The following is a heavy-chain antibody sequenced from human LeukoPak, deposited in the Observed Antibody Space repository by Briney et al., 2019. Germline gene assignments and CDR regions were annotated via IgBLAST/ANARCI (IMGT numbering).Heavy chain of an antibody. J-gene: IGHJ5*02. D-gene: IGHD6-6*01. V-gene: IGHV1-18*01. Sequence: GASVKVSCKASGYTFTSYGISWVRQAPGQGLEWMGWISAYNGNTNYAQKFQDRVTINADKSTSTAYMELSSLRSVDTAVYYCARGDSSLKWLDPWGQGTLVTLSS. CDR3: ARGDSSLKWLDP. CDR2: ISAYNGNT. CDR1: GYTFTSYG.